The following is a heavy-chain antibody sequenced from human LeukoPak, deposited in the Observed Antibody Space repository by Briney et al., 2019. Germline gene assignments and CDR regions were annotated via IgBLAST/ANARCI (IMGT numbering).Heavy chain of an antibody. V-gene: IGHV4-39*01. Sequence: PSETLSLTCTVSGGSISSDAYYWAWGRQPPGKRLEWIGIVYYTGGTYYNPSLKSRLIMFVDTSKNQVSLQLSSLTASDTAVYYCETIEPDNSGYHWFDPWGKGTLVTVSS. J-gene: IGHJ5*02. D-gene: IGHD3-22*01. CDR2: VYYTGGT. CDR1: GGSISSDAYY. CDR3: ETIEPDNSGYHWFDP.